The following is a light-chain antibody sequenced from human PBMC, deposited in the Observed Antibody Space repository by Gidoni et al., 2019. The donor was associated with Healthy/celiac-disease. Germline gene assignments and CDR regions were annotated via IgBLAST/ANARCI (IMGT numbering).Light chain of an antibody. Sequence: QSALTQPRSVSWSPGQSVTISCTGTSSDVGGYIYVSCYQQHPGKAPKLMIYDVSKRPSGVPDRFSGSKSGNTASLTISGLQAEDEADYYCCSYAGSYTSKVFGGGTKLTVL. CDR1: SSDVGGYIY. CDR3: CSYAGSYTSKV. J-gene: IGLJ2*01. CDR2: DVS. V-gene: IGLV2-11*01.